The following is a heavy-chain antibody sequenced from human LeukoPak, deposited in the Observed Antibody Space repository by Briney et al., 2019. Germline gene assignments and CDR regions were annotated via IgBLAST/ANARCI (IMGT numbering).Heavy chain of an antibody. J-gene: IGHJ3*02. Sequence: PGGSLRLSCAASGFTFTGYWMSWVRQAPGKGLEWVSYISSSGSNIKYADSVKGRFTISRGNAKNSVYLQMNSLRAEDTAVYYCARDIKGQYQDAFDIWGQGTMVTVSS. CDR2: ISSSGSNI. CDR1: GFTFTGYW. D-gene: IGHD2-2*01. CDR3: ARDIKGQYQDAFDI. V-gene: IGHV3-48*04.